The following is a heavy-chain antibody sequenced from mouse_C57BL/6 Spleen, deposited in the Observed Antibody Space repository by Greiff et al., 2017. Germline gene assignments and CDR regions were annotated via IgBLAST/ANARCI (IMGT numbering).Heavy chain of an antibody. J-gene: IGHJ4*01. CDR2: IRNKVNGYTT. V-gene: IGHV7-3*01. CDR3: AINDGYCKVYAVDY. D-gene: IGHD2-3*01. CDR1: GFTFTDYD. Sequence: EVKLVESGGGLVQPGGSLSLSCAASGFTFTDYDMSWVRQPPGKALAWLGFIRNKVNGYTTEYSASVKGRFTISRDNSQSILYRQMNALRVKNRATDYCAINDGYCKVYAVDYWGQGTTVTVSS.